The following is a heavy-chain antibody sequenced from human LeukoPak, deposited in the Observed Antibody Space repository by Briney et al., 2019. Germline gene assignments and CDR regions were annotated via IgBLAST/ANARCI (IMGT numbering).Heavy chain of an antibody. D-gene: IGHD6-19*01. CDR3: ARGGLEWLSY. V-gene: IGHV3-48*02. CDR1: GFNFRTYS. CDR2: ISSGSSTI. J-gene: IGHJ4*02. Sequence: GGSLRLSCAASGFNFRTYSMNWVRQAPGKGLEWVSYISSGSSTIYYAHSLKGRFTISRDNAKNSLYLQMNSLRDEDAAVYYCARGGLEWLSYWGQGTLVTVSS.